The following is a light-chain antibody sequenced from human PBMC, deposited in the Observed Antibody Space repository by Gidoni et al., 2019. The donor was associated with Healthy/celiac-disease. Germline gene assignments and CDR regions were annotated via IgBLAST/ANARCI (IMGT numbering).Light chain of an antibody. V-gene: IGLV1-51*01. CDR2: DNN. J-gene: IGLJ3*02. Sequence: QSVLTQPPSVSASPGTKVTISCSESSSNIGNNYVSWYQQLPGTAPKLLMYDNNKRPSGIPDRFSGSKSGTSATLGITGLQTGDEADYYCGTWDSSLSALVFGGGTKLTVL. CDR3: GTWDSSLSALV. CDR1: SSNIGNNY.